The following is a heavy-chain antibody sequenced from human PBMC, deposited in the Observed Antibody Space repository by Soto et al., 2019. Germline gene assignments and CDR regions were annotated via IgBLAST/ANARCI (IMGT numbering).Heavy chain of an antibody. Sequence: ASVKVSCKASGYTFTSYGISWVRQAPGQGLEWMGWISAYNGNTNYAQKLQGRVTMTTDTSTSTAYMELRSLRSDDTAVYYCARDPRQQLVQNGQNCFDPWGQGTLVTVSS. CDR2: ISAYNGNT. CDR1: GYTFTSYG. D-gene: IGHD6-13*01. CDR3: ARDPRQQLVQNGQNCFDP. J-gene: IGHJ5*02. V-gene: IGHV1-18*04.